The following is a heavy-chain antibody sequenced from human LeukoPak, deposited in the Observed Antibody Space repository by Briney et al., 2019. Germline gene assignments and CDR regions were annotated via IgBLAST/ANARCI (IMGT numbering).Heavy chain of an antibody. D-gene: IGHD3-9*01. CDR3: AHSGSYDILTGYSNYFDY. CDR2: IYWDDDK. CDR1: GFSLSTSGVG. J-gene: IGHJ4*02. V-gene: IGHV2-5*02. Sequence: ESGPTLVKPTQTLTLTCTFSGFSLSTSGVGVGWIRQPPGKALEWLALIYWDDDKRYSPSLRSRLTITKDTSKNQVVLTMTNMDPVDTATYYCAHSGSYDILTGYSNYFDYWGQGTLVTVSS.